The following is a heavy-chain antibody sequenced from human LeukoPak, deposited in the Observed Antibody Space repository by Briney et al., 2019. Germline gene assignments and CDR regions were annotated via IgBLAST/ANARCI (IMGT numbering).Heavy chain of an antibody. CDR2: ISSSSSYM. CDR1: GFTFSSYS. D-gene: IGHD3-10*01. CDR3: ASAMARGVITLPFDY. Sequence: PGGSLRLSCAASGFTFSSYSMNCVRQAPGKGLEWVSSISSSSSYMYYADSVKGRFTISRDNAKNSLYLQLNSLRGEDTAVYYCASAMARGVITLPFDYWGQGTLVTVSS. V-gene: IGHV3-21*01. J-gene: IGHJ4*02.